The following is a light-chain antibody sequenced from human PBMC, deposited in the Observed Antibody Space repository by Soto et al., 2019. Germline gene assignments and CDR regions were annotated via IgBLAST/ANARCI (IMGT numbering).Light chain of an antibody. V-gene: IGLV2-23*02. CDR2: EVS. J-gene: IGLJ3*02. CDR3: CSYAGSSV. Sequence: QSALTQPASVSGSPGQSITISCTGTSSDVGSYNLVSWYQQHPGKAPKLMIYEVSKRPSGVSNRFSGSKSGNTASLTISGLQAEDEADCYCCSYAGSSVFGGGTKLTVL. CDR1: SSDVGSYNL.